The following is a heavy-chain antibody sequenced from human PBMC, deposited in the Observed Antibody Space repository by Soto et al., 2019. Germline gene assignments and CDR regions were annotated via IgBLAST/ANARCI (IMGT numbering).Heavy chain of an antibody. D-gene: IGHD6-6*01. CDR1: GFTFSNYA. J-gene: IGHJ4*02. CDR3: ARGQRGGEKLVFLSAAY. V-gene: IGHV3-30-3*01. CDR2: VSYDGNNE. Sequence: QVHLVESGGGVVQPGRSLRLSCAASGFTFSNYAMHWVRQAPGKGLEWVAVVSYDGNNEFYADSVKGRFTISRDNSKNPLYLQMNSLRTEDTAVYYCARGQRGGEKLVFLSAAYWGQGTLVTVSS.